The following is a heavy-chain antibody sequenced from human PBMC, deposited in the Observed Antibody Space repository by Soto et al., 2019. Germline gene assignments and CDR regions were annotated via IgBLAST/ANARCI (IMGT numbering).Heavy chain of an antibody. J-gene: IGHJ5*02. D-gene: IGHD1-26*01. V-gene: IGHV1-24*01. CDR1: GYPLTELS. CDR3: ATSKLGATHNQGWFDP. Sequence: ASVKVSFKVSGYPLTELSMHWVRQAPGKGLEWMGGFDPEDGETIYAQKFQGRITMTEDTSTDTAYMELTSLRSEDTAIYYCATSKLGATHNQGWFDPWGQGTMVTVSS. CDR2: FDPEDGET.